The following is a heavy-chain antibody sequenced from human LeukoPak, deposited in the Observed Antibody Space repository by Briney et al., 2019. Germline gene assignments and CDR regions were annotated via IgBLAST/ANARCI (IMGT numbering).Heavy chain of an antibody. V-gene: IGHV5-51*01. CDR3: ARQTYYYDSSGYYYVTYFDY. D-gene: IGHD3-22*01. CDR1: GYSFTSYW. CDR2: IYPGDSDT. J-gene: IGHJ4*02. Sequence: TSGESLKISCKGSGYSFTSYWIGWVRQMPGKGLEWMGIIYPGDSDTRYSPSFQGQVTISADKSISTAYLQWSSLKASDTAMYYCARQTYYYDSSGYYYVTYFDYWGQGTLVTVSS.